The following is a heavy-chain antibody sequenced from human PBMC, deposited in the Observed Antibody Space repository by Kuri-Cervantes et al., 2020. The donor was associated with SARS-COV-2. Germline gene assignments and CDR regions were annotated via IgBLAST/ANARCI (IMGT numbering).Heavy chain of an antibody. D-gene: IGHD5-12*01. Sequence: SVKVSCKASGGTFSSYAISWVRQAPGQGLEWMGGIIPIFGTANYAQKFQGRVTITADKSTSTAYMELSSLRSEDTAVYYCARDRKRAYSGYDLASPNYYYGMDVWAKGPRSPSP. CDR1: GGTFSSYA. V-gene: IGHV1-69*06. CDR3: ARDRKRAYSGYDLASPNYYYGMDV. J-gene: IGHJ6*02. CDR2: IIPIFGTA.